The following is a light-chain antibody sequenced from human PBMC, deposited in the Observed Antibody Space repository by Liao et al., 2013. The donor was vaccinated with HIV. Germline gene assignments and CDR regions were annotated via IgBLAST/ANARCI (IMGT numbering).Light chain of an antibody. CDR3: QAWDSSTVV. CDR2: DHS. CDR1: KLGDKY. J-gene: IGLJ2*01. Sequence: SYELTQPPSVSVSPGQTASITCSGDKLGDKYVCWYQQKPGQSPVLIIFDHSKRPSGIPERFSGSTSGSTATLTISGTQALDEADYYCQAWDSSTVVFGGGTKLTVL. V-gene: IGLV3-1*01.